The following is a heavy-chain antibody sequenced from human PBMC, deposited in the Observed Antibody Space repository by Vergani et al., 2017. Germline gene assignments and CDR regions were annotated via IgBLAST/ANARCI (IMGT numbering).Heavy chain of an antibody. J-gene: IGHJ5*02. V-gene: IGHV3-11*05. Sequence: QVQLVESGGGLVKPGGYLRLSCAASGFTFSDYYMSWIRQAPGKGLEWVSYISSSSSYTNYADSVKGRFTISRDNAKNSLYLQMNSLRAEDTAVYYCARGGAPSNWFDPWGQGTLVTVSS. CDR1: GFTFSDYY. CDR2: ISSSSSYT. CDR3: ARGGAPSNWFDP.